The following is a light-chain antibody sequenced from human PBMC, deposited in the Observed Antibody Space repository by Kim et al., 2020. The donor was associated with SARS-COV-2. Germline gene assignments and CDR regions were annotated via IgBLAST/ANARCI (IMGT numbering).Light chain of an antibody. V-gene: IGKV1-27*01. CDR2: AAP. Sequence: DIQMAQSPSSLSASVGDRVTITCRASQDIKNYLAWYRQKPGKVPEVLIYAAPILQSGVPSRISGSGSGTDFTLTINSLQPEDVATYYCQKYNSAPWTFGQGTKVDIK. CDR3: QKYNSAPWT. J-gene: IGKJ1*01. CDR1: QDIKNY.